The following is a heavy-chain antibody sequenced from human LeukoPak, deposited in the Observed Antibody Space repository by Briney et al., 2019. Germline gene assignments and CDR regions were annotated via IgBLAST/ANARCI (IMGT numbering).Heavy chain of an antibody. Sequence: GGSLRLSCAASGFTFSSYAMNWVRQAPGKGLEWVSGISNSGGSTYYADSVKGRFTISRDNSKNSLYLQMNSLRAEDTAVYYCARERITMVRGVIDYYYYMDVWGKGTTVTVSS. D-gene: IGHD3-10*01. CDR2: ISNSGGST. V-gene: IGHV3-23*01. CDR1: GFTFSSYA. CDR3: ARERITMVRGVIDYYYYMDV. J-gene: IGHJ6*03.